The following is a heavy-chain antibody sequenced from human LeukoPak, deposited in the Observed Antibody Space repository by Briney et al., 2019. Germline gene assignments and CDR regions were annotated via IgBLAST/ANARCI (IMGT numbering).Heavy chain of an antibody. CDR1: GGSISSYY. J-gene: IGHJ4*02. V-gene: IGHV4-59*01. Sequence: SETLPLTCTVSGGSISSYYWSWIRQPPGKGLEWIGYIYYSGSTNYNPSLKSRVTISVDTSKNQFSLKLSSVTAADTAVYYCARGPSEQGVTDYWGQGTLVTVSS. CDR2: IYYSGST. D-gene: IGHD5-18*01. CDR3: ARGPSEQGVTDY.